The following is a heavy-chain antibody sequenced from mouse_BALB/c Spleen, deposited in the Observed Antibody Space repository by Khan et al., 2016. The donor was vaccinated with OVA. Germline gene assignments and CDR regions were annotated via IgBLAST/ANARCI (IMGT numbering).Heavy chain of an antibody. CDR3: ATYFFGSSRYFDY. Sequence: EVELVESGAELVKPGASVKSSCTASGFNIKDTYMHWVKQRPEQGLEWIGRIDPANGNTKYDPKFQGKATITADTSSNTAYLQLSSLTSERTAVYDCATYFFGSSRYFDYWGQGTTLTVSS. CDR2: IDPANGNT. D-gene: IGHD1-1*01. CDR1: GFNIKDTY. J-gene: IGHJ2*01. V-gene: IGHV14-3*02.